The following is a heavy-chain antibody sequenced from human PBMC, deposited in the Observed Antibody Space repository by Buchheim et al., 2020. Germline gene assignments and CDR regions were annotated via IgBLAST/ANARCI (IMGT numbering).Heavy chain of an antibody. D-gene: IGHD2-21*01. Sequence: EVQLVESGGGLVKPGGSLRLSCAASGFTFSSYSVNWVRQAPGKGLEWVSSIGGSSSYTYYADSVKGRFTISRDNAKNSLYLQMNSLRAEDTAMYYCARDKRGHIVTRGWFDPWGQGTL. CDR3: ARDKRGHIVTRGWFDP. J-gene: IGHJ5*02. CDR1: GFTFSSYS. V-gene: IGHV3-21*01. CDR2: IGGSSSYT.